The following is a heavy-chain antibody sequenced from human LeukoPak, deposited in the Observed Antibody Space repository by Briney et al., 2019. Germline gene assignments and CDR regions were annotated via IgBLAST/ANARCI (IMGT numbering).Heavy chain of an antibody. CDR1: GFTFNNYA. CDR3: ARNFALDY. Sequence: GGSLRLSCAASGFTFNNYAMSWVRQAPGKGLEWVSVISGSGDTTYYADSVKGRFTISRDNSKNTLFLQMNSLRAEDTAVYYCARNFALDYWGQGTLVTVSS. V-gene: IGHV3-23*01. J-gene: IGHJ4*02. CDR2: ISGSGDTT.